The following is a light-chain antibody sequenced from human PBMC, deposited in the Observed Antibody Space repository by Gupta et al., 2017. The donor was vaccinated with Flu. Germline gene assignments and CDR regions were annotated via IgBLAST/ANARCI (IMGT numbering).Light chain of an antibody. CDR3: GTWDSSLSASCV. CDR2: DNN. J-gene: IGLJ3*02. CDR1: SSNIGNNY. Sequence: QSVLTQPPSVSAAPGQKVTISCSGSSSNIGNNYVSWYQQLPGTAPKLLIYDNNKRPSGIPDRFSGSKSGTSATLGITGLQTGDEADYYCGTWDSSLSASCVFGGGTKLT. V-gene: IGLV1-51*01.